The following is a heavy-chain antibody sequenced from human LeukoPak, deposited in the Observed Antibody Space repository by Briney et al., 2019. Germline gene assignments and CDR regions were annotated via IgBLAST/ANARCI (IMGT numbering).Heavy chain of an antibody. D-gene: IGHD3-22*01. Sequence: PGGSLRLFCAASGFTFSDYAMSWVRQAPEKGLEWVSTISHVGGTYYADSVRGRFTISRDDSKNMVYLQMDSLRAEDTAVYCCAKDREYDDSCDYNGWGQGTLVTVSS. CDR2: ISHVGGT. J-gene: IGHJ4*02. CDR1: GFTFSDYA. V-gene: IGHV3-23*01. CDR3: AKDREYDDSCDYNG.